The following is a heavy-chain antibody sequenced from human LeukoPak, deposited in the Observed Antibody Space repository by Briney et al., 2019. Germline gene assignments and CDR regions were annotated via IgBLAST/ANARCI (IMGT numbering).Heavy chain of an antibody. V-gene: IGHV4-61*08. CDR3: AREPSESLIWSGYYTHYGMDV. Sequence: SETLSLTCTVSGGSISSGGYYWSWIRQHPGKGLEWIGDIYYSGSTNYNPSLKSRVTISVDTSKNQFSLKLSSVTAADTAVYYCAREPSESLIWSGYYTHYGMDVWGQGTTVTVSS. CDR1: GGSISSGGYY. CDR2: IYYSGST. D-gene: IGHD3-3*01. J-gene: IGHJ6*02.